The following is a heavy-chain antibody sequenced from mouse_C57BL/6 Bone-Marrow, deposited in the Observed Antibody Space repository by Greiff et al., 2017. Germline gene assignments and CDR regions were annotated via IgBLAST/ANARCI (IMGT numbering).Heavy chain of an antibody. CDR3: ARGGYDYDEGTWFAY. CDR2: IYPRSGNT. Sequence: VHLVESGAELARPGASVKLSCKASGYTFTSYGISWVKQRTGQGLEWIGEIYPRSGNTYYNEKFQGKATLTADKSSSTAYMELRSLTSEDSAVYFCARGGYDYDEGTWFAYWGQGTLVTVSA. D-gene: IGHD2-4*01. V-gene: IGHV1-81*01. J-gene: IGHJ3*01. CDR1: GYTFTSYG.